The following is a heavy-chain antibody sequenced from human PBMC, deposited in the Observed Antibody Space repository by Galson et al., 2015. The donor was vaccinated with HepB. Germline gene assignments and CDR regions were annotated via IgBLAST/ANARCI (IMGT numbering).Heavy chain of an antibody. CDR1: GFTFSSYG. D-gene: IGHD6-19*01. CDR3: AREFTVAVAATGFDY. CDR2: IWYDASNK. Sequence: SLRLSCAASGFTFSSYGMHWVRQAPGKGLEWVAVIWYDASNKYYADSVEGRFTISRDNSKNTLYLQMNSLRAEDTAVYYCAREFTVAVAATGFDYWGQGTLVTVSS. J-gene: IGHJ4*02. V-gene: IGHV3-33*08.